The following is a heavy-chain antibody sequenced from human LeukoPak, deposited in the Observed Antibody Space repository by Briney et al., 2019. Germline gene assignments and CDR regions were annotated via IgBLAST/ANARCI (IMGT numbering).Heavy chain of an antibody. CDR3: ARWVQYYYDSSGVFGDY. J-gene: IGHJ4*02. D-gene: IGHD3-22*01. V-gene: IGHV4-31*03. CDR2: IYYSGST. CDR1: GGSISSGGYY. Sequence: PSETLSLTCTVSGGSISSGGYYWSWIRQHPGKGLEWIGYIYYSGSTSYNPSLKSRLTMSIDTSKNQFSLKLSSVTAADTAVYYCARWVQYYYDSSGVFGDYWGQGALVTVSS.